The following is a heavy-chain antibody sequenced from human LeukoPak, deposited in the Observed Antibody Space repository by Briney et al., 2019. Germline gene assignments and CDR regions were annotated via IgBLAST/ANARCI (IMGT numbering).Heavy chain of an antibody. J-gene: IGHJ4*02. V-gene: IGHV3-30*02. CDR1: GFTFSSCG. CDR3: AKVLGASMVRGGKDY. CDR2: IRYDGRNK. Sequence: GGSLRLSCAASGFTFSSCGMHWVRQAPGKGLEWVAFIRYDGRNKYYADSVKGRFTISRDNAKNSLYLQMNSLRAEDTAVYYCAKVLGASMVRGGKDYWGQGTLVTVSS. D-gene: IGHD3-10*01.